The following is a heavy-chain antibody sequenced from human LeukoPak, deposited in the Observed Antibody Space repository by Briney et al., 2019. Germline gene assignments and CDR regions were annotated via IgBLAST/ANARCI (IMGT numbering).Heavy chain of an antibody. V-gene: IGHV3-23*05. Sequence: GGSLRLSCAASGFTFSSYWMSWVRQAPGKGLEWVSVIYSGGRTDYADSVKGRFTISRDSSKNTLYLQMNSLRAEDTAVYYCAKGIYSSGWSYFDYWGHGTLVTVSS. CDR1: GFTFSSYW. D-gene: IGHD6-19*01. CDR2: IYSGGRT. CDR3: AKGIYSSGWSYFDY. J-gene: IGHJ4*01.